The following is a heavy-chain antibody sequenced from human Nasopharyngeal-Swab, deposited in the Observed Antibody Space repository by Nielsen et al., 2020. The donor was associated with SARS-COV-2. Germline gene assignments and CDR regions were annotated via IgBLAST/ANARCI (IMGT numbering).Heavy chain of an antibody. Sequence: GSLRLSSAASGFTFSSYDMHWLRPATGKGLEWVSAIATGGDTYYPGSLKGRFTISRENAKNSLYLQMNSLSAVDTAVYYCARWDYGDYYYIDYWGQGTLVTVSS. CDR1: GFTFSSYD. CDR2: IATGGDT. CDR3: ARWDYGDYYYIDY. D-gene: IGHD4-17*01. V-gene: IGHV3-13*01. J-gene: IGHJ4*02.